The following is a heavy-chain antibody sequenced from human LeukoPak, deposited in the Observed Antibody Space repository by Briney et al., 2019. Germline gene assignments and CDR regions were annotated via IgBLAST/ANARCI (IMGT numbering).Heavy chain of an antibody. CDR2: INPSGGST. Sequence: ASVTVSCKAYGYTFTSYYMHWVRQAPGQGLEWMGIINPSGGSTSYAQKFQGRVTMTRDTSTSTVYMELSSLRSEDTAVYYCARCFREYQLPQYWGQGTLVTVSS. CDR3: ARCFREYQLPQY. J-gene: IGHJ4*02. D-gene: IGHD2-2*01. V-gene: IGHV1-46*01. CDR1: GYTFTSYY.